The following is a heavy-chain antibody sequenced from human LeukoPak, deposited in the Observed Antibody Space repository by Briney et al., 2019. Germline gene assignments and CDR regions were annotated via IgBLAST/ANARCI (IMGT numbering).Heavy chain of an antibody. CDR3: ARDPGGSNWGAFDM. Sequence: GGSLRLSCAASGFTFNRHWMSWVRQVPGKGLEWLANIKPDGSDTYYVNSMKGRFTISRDNSKNSLFLQMTSLRAEDTAVYYCARDPGGSNWGAFDMWGPGTMVTVSS. CDR1: GFTFNRHW. J-gene: IGHJ3*02. CDR2: IKPDGSDT. D-gene: IGHD3-16*01. V-gene: IGHV3-7*01.